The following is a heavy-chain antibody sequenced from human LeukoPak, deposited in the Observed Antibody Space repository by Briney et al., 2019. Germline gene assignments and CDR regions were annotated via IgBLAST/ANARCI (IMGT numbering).Heavy chain of an antibody. D-gene: IGHD3-22*01. CDR1: GDSISSGDYS. CDR2: IYNSGTT. CDR3: ARNGDDSSDYYYFDY. V-gene: IGHV4-30-4*07. J-gene: IGHJ4*02. Sequence: SETLSLTCAVSGDSISSGDYSWSWIRQPPGKGLEWIGYIYNSGTTNYNPSLKSRVTISVDTSRNQFSLKLSSVTAADTAIYYCARNGDDSSDYYYFDYWGQGTLVTVSS.